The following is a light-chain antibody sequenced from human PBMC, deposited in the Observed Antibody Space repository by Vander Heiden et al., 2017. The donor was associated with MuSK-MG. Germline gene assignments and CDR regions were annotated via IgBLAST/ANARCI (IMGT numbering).Light chain of an antibody. CDR3: AAWDDSLNGWV. CDR2: SNN. J-gene: IGLJ3*02. V-gene: IGLV1-44*01. Sequence: QSVLTPPPSASGTPGQRVTISCSGSSSNIGSNTVNWYQQLPGTAPKLLIFSNNQRPSGVPDRFSGSKSGTSPSLAISGLQSEDEADYYCAAWDDSLNGWVFGGGTKLTVL. CDR1: SSNIGSNT.